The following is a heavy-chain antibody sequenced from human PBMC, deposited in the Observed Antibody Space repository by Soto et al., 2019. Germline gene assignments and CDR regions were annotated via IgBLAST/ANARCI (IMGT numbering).Heavy chain of an antibody. CDR1: GFTFARHT. CDR3: ARDPYSSNTLTIMDY. CDR2: ISDSSGSI. D-gene: IGHD4-17*01. J-gene: IGHJ4*02. V-gene: IGHV3-48*02. Sequence: GSLSLSCAASGFTFARHTMNWVRQAAGKCLELISYISDSSGSIYFADSVKGRFTISRDNVQNSLYLQMNSLRDEDTAVYYCARDPYSSNTLTIMDYWGQGTQVPVSS.